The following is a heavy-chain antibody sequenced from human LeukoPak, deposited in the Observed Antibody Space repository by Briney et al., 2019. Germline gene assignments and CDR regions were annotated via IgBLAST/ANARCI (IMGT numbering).Heavy chain of an antibody. CDR2: IYPGDSDT. J-gene: IGHJ4*02. CDR1: GYSFTSYW. V-gene: IGHV5-51*01. CDR3: ARLLWSFYLFDY. D-gene: IGHD1-26*01. Sequence: GESLKISCKVAGYSFTSYWIGWLRQMPGKGLEWMGIIYPGDSDTRYSPSFQGQVTISADKSISTAYLQWSSLKASDTAMYYCARLLWSFYLFDYWGQGTLVTVSS.